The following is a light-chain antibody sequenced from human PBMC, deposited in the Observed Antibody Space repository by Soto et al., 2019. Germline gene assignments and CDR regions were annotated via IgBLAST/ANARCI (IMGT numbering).Light chain of an antibody. CDR2: RNN. J-gene: IGLJ2*01. CDR1: SSNIGSNY. V-gene: IGLV1-47*01. CDR3: AAWDDSLSGQGVV. Sequence: QAVVTQPPSASGTPGQRVTISCSGSSSNIGSNYVYWYQQLPGTAPKLLIYRNNQRPSGVPDRFSGSKSGTSASLAISGLRSEDEADYYCAAWDDSLSGQGVVFGGGTKVTVL.